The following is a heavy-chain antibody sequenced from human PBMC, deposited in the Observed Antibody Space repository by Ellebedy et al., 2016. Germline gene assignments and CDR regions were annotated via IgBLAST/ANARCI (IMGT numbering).Heavy chain of an antibody. Sequence: GESLKISXTGSGYSFTSYWIGWVRQMPGKGLEWMGIIYPGDSDTRYSPSFQGQVTISADKSISTAYLQWSSLKASDTAMYYCARLYSHYYDSSGYYPDYWGQGTLVTVSS. D-gene: IGHD3-22*01. CDR1: GYSFTSYW. V-gene: IGHV5-51*01. CDR2: IYPGDSDT. J-gene: IGHJ4*02. CDR3: ARLYSHYYDSSGYYPDY.